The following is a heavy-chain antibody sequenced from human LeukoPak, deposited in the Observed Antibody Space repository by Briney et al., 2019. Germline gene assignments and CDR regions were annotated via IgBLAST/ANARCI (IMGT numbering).Heavy chain of an antibody. CDR2: ISRISSVI. CDR1: GFTFSIYS. V-gene: IGHV3-48*04. J-gene: IGHJ4*02. Sequence: PGGSLRLSCAASGFTFSIYSMNWVRQAPGKGLEWGSYISRISSVIYYADSVKGRVTISRDNAKNSLYLQMNSLRAQDTAVYYCARDQPSGSSGYDSINYWGQGTLVTVHS. CDR3: ARDQPSGSSGYDSINY. D-gene: IGHD5-12*01.